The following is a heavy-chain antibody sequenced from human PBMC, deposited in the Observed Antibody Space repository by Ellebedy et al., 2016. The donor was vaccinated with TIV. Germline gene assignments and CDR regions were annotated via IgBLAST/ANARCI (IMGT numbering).Heavy chain of an antibody. J-gene: IGHJ4*02. D-gene: IGHD5-18*01. CDR2: IYPGDSNT. CDR1: GYSFTSYW. V-gene: IGHV5-51*01. Sequence: GESLKISCKGSGYSFTSYWIGWVRQMPGKGLEWMGIIYPGDSNTMYSPSFQGQVTISADKSVSTAYLQWTSLKASDTALYFCASNYGYGVPVDFWGQGTLVIVSS. CDR3: ASNYGYGVPVDF.